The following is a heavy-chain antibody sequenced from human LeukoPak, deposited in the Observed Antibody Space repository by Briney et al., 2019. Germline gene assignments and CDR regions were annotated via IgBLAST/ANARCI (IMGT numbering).Heavy chain of an antibody. CDR2: ISGSGGST. J-gene: IGHJ4*02. CDR3: NPRWVPAAPVGY. D-gene: IGHD2-2*01. Sequence: LSLTCTVSGGSISSYYWSWVRQAPGKGLEWVSAISGSGGSTYYADSVKGRFTISRDNSKNTLYLQMNSLRAEDTAVYYCNPRWVPAAPVGYWGQGTLVTVSS. CDR1: GGSISSYY. V-gene: IGHV3-23*01.